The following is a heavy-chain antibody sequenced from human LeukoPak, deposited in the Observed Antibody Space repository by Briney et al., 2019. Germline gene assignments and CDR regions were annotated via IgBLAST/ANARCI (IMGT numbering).Heavy chain of an antibody. D-gene: IGHD1-26*01. CDR3: ARGLGATGGMDV. CDR1: GYTFTSYD. V-gene: IGHV1-8*01. J-gene: IGHJ6*02. CDR2: MNPNSGNT. Sequence: ASVKVSCKASGYTFTSYDINWVRQATGQGLEWMGWMNPNSGNTGYAQKFQGRVTMTRNTSISTAYMELSSLRSEDTAVYYCARGLGATGGMDVWGQGTTVTVPS.